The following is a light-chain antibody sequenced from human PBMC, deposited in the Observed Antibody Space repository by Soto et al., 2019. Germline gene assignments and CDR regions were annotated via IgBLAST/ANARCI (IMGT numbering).Light chain of an antibody. V-gene: IGKV1-5*03. J-gene: IGKJ1*01. CDR1: QTISPW. CDR2: KVS. CDR3: KQYSSHST. Sequence: DLQMTQSPSTLSSSLGDRVTITCRASQTISPWLAWYQQKPGKAPKFLIYKVSNLESGVQARFTGRGSGTEFTLTISSLQPDDFATYYCKQYSSHSTCGQGTKVEIK.